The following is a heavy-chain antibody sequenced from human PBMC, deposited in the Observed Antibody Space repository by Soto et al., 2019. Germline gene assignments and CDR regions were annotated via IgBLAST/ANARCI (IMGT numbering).Heavy chain of an antibody. Sequence: ASETLSLTCAVCGGSFSVYYWSWIRQPPGKGLEWFGEISRSGSTYYNPSLKSRVTISVDRSKNQFSLKLSSVTAADTAVYYCAAGGGLPRYYWGQGTLVTVSS. CDR1: GGSFSVYY. J-gene: IGHJ4*02. V-gene: IGHV4-34*01. CDR2: ISRSGST. D-gene: IGHD5-12*01. CDR3: AAGGGLPRYY.